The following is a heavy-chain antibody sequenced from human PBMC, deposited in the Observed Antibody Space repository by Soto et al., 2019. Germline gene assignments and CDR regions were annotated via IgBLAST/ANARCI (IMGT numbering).Heavy chain of an antibody. CDR3: ARDDAFGNENGFDI. Sequence: QVQLVESGGGVVQPGTSLRLSCAVSGFPFSTYGFHRVRQPPGKGLEWVAVIVSDGSAKYHADSVEGRFTISRDNSKDTLYLQMNSLRAEDTAVYYCARDDAFGNENGFDIWGQGTMVTVSS. CDR1: GFPFSTYG. J-gene: IGHJ3*02. CDR2: IVSDGSAK. D-gene: IGHD1-1*01. V-gene: IGHV3-33*01.